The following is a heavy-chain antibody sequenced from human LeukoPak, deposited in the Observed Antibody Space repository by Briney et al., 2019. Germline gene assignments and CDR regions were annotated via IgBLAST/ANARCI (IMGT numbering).Heavy chain of an antibody. Sequence: ASVKVSCKASGGTFSSYAISWVRQAPGQGLEWMGGIIPIFGTANYAQKFQGRVTITADKSTSTAYMELSSLRSEDTAVYYCARVTPPPYSSSWYAAFDIWGQGTMVTVSS. J-gene: IGHJ3*02. CDR1: GGTFSSYA. CDR2: IIPIFGTA. V-gene: IGHV1-69*06. D-gene: IGHD6-13*01. CDR3: ARVTPPPYSSSWYAAFDI.